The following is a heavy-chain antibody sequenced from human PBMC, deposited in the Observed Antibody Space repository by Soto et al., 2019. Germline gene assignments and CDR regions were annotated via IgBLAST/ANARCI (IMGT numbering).Heavy chain of an antibody. CDR3: GKSAIGVAPVGY. CDR2: ISGSGGST. CDR1: GFAFSIYS. V-gene: IGHV3-23*01. D-gene: IGHD6-19*01. Sequence: GGSVRLSCAASGFAFSIYSMSWVRQAPGKGLEWVSAISGSGGSTYYADSVKGRFTISRDNSKNTLYLQMNSLRAEDTAVSYCGKSAIGVAPVGYWGQGTLVTV. J-gene: IGHJ4*02.